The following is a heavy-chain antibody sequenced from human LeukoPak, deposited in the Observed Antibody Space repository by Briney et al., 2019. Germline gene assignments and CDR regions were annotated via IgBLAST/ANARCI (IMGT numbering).Heavy chain of an antibody. Sequence: GGSLRLSCAASGFTFSDYWMTWVRQAPGKGLEWVANIKRDGSEKYYVDSLKGRFTISRDNAKNSLYLQMNSLRGEDTAVYYCVRALVAAATPGAWFDSWGQGTLVTVSS. V-gene: IGHV3-7*01. CDR2: IKRDGSEK. J-gene: IGHJ5*01. CDR3: VRALVAAATPGAWFDS. D-gene: IGHD2-15*01. CDR1: GFTFSDYW.